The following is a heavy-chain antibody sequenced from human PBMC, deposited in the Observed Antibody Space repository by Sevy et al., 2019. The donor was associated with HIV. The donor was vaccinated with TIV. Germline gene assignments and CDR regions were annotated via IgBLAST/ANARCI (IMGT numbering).Heavy chain of an antibody. V-gene: IGHV1-69*13. Sequence: ASVKVSCKASGGTFSNYGFHWVRQAPGQGLEWMGGIIPIFGTQNYAQQFQGRVTITAGESTSTAYMKLSSLTSDYTAVYYCATSGTTGTTSHFDSWGQGTLVTVSS. D-gene: IGHD1-1*01. CDR1: GGTFSNYG. CDR3: ATSGTTGTTSHFDS. J-gene: IGHJ4*02. CDR2: IIPIFGTQ.